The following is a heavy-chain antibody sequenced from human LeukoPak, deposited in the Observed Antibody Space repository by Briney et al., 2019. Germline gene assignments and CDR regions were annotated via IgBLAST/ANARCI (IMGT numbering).Heavy chain of an antibody. J-gene: IGHJ6*03. D-gene: IGHD3-10*01. CDR2: IYTSGST. CDR3: ARADYGSGTYYYYYYMDV. CDR1: GGSISSGSYY. V-gene: IGHV4-61*02. Sequence: SQTLSLTCTVSGGSISSGSYYWSWIRQPAGKGLEWIGRIYTSGSTNYNPSLKSRVTISVDTSKNQFSLKLSSVTAADTAVYYCARADYGSGTYYYYYYMDVWGKGTTVTISS.